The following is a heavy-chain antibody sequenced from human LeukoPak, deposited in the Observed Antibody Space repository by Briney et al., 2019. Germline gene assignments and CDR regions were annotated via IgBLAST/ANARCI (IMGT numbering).Heavy chain of an antibody. CDR3: AREYRGSWANRLFDY. CDR2: ISAYNGNT. V-gene: IGHV1-18*01. J-gene: IGHJ4*02. CDR1: GYTFTSYG. Sequence: GASVKVSCKASGYTFTSYGISWVRQAPGQGLEWMGWISAYNGNTNYAQKLQGRVTMTTDTSTSTAYMELRSLRSDDTAVYYCAREYRGSWANRLFDYWGQGTLVTVSS. D-gene: IGHD6-13*01.